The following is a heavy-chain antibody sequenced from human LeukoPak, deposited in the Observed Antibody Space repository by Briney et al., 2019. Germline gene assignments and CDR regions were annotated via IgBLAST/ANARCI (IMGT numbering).Heavy chain of an antibody. V-gene: IGHV3-15*01. Sequence: GGSLRLSCAPSGFTFSNYGMHWVRQAPGKGLEWVGRIKSKTDGGTTDYAAPVKGRFTISRDDSKNTLYLQMNSLKTEDTAVYYCTASRFGELYNDYWGQGTLVTVSS. CDR1: GFTFSNYG. J-gene: IGHJ4*02. CDR3: TASRFGELYNDY. D-gene: IGHD3-10*01. CDR2: IKSKTDGGTT.